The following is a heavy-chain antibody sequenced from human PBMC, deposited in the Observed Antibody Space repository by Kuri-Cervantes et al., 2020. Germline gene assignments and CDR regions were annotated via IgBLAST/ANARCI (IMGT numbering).Heavy chain of an antibody. Sequence: GGSLRLSCAASGFTFSSSWMHWVCQAPEKGLEWVAGIKCDGSEKYCVDSVKGRLTISRDNAKNSLYLQVNSLRAEDMTVYYCARDQNTMVRGVVYYYYYGMDVWGQGTTVTVSS. CDR3: ARDQNTMVRGVVYYYYYGMDV. V-gene: IGHV3-52*01. D-gene: IGHD3-10*01. CDR1: GFTFSSSW. CDR2: IKCDGSEK. J-gene: IGHJ6*02.